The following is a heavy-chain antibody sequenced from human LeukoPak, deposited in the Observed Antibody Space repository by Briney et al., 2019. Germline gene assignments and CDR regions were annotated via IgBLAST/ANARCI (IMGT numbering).Heavy chain of an antibody. J-gene: IGHJ4*02. D-gene: IGHD6-13*01. CDR1: GYTFTGYG. CDR2: ISAYNGNT. V-gene: IGHV1-18*01. Sequence: EASVKVSCKASGYTFTGYGISWVRQAPGQGLEWMGWISAYNGNTNYAQKLQGRVTMTADTSTSTAYMELRSLRSDDTAVYYCARQQQLVPLDYWGQGTLVTVSS. CDR3: ARQQQLVPLDY.